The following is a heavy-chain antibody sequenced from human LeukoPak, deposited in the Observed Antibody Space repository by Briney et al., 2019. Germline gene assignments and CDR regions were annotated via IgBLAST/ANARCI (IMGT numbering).Heavy chain of an antibody. J-gene: IGHJ6*03. V-gene: IGHV4-61*02. CDR3: ARATRPQLPANYYYMDV. CDR2: IYTSGST. CDR1: GGSISSGSYY. Sequence: PSQTLSLTCTVSGGSISSGSYYWGWIRQPAGKGLEWIGRIYTSGSTNYNPSLKSRVTISVDTSKNQFSLKLSSVTAADTAVYYCARATRPQLPANYYYMDVWGKGTTVTVSS. D-gene: IGHD2-2*01.